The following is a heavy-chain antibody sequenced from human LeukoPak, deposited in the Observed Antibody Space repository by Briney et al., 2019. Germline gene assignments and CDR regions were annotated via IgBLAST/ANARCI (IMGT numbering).Heavy chain of an antibody. D-gene: IGHD3/OR15-3a*01. CDR1: GYTFTSYG. Sequence: ASVKVSCKASGYTFTSYGISWVRQAPGQGLEWMGWISAYNGNTNYAQKFQGRVTMTRDTSISTAYMELSRLRSDDTAVYYCAAWTNDYWGQGTLVTVSS. CDR3: AAWTNDY. V-gene: IGHV1-18*01. J-gene: IGHJ4*02. CDR2: ISAYNGNT.